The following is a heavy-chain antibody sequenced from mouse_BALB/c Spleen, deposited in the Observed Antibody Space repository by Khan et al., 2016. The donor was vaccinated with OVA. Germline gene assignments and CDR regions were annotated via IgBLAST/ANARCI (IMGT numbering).Heavy chain of an antibody. J-gene: IGHJ3*01. Sequence: VQLKQSGPELVKPGASVKMSCKASGYTFTSYVMHWVKQKPGQGPQWIGYINPYNDGTKYNEKLKGKATLTSDKSSSTAYMELSSLTSEDSAVYYCARGDGSWFAYWGQGTLVTVSA. V-gene: IGHV1S136*01. CDR2: INPYNDGT. CDR3: ARGDGSWFAY. D-gene: IGHD2-3*01. CDR1: GYTFTSYV.